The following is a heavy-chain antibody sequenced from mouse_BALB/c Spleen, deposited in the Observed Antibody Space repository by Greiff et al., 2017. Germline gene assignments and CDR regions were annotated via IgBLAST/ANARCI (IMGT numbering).Heavy chain of an antibody. J-gene: IGHJ2*01. CDR3: ARPAYYGKGGNYVDY. V-gene: IGHV8-12*01. Sequence: QVTLKVSGPGILQPSQTLSLTCSFSGFSLSTSGMGVSWIRQPSGKGLEWLAHIYWDDDKRYNPSLKSRLTISKDTSRNQVFLKITSVDTADTATYYCARPAYYGKGGNYVDYWGQGTTLTVSS. CDR2: IYWDDDK. CDR1: GFSLSTSGMG. D-gene: IGHD2-10*01.